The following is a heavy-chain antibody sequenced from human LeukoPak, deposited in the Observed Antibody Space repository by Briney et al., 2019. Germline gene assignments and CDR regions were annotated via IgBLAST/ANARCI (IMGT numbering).Heavy chain of an antibody. D-gene: IGHD2-21*02. CDR3: ARQDENDYWFDP. V-gene: IGHV4-61*01. J-gene: IGHJ5*02. Sequence: SETLSLTCTVSGGSVSSGSYYWSWIRQPPGKGLEWIGYIYYSGSTNYNPSLKSRVTISVDTSKNQFSLNLSSVTAADTALYYCARQDENDYWFDPWGQGTLLTVSS. CDR1: GGSVSSGSYY. CDR2: IYYSGST.